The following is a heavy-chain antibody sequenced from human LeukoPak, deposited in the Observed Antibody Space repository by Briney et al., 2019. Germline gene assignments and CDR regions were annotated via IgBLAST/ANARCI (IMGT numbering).Heavy chain of an antibody. J-gene: IGHJ6*03. Sequence: GGSLRLSCAASGFTFSSNWMSWVRQAPGKGLGWVSNIKEDGDEKNYVDSVKGRFIISRDNAKNSLYLQMNSLRAEDTAVYYCARDFGYCTGGSCYTRMDVWGKGTTVTVSS. D-gene: IGHD2-15*01. CDR2: IKEDGDEK. CDR1: GFTFSSNW. CDR3: ARDFGYCTGGSCYTRMDV. V-gene: IGHV3-7*01.